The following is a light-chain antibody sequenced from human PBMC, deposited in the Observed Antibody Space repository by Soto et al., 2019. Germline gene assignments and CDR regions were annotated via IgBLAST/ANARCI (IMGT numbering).Light chain of an antibody. J-gene: IGLJ1*01. CDR1: SSDVGGYNY. CDR3: CSYAGSYTYV. Sequence: QSVLTQPRSVSGSPGQSVTISCTGTSSDVGGYNYVSWYQQHPGKAPKLMIYDVRKWPSGVPDRFSGSKSGNTASLTISGLQAEDEADYYCCSYAGSYTYVFATGTKLTVL. CDR2: DVR. V-gene: IGLV2-11*01.